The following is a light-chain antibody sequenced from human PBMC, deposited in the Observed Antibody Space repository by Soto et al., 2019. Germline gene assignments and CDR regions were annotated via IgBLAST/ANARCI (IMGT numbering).Light chain of an antibody. CDR1: SSDVGGYHY. J-gene: IGLJ3*02. Sequence: QPVLTQPASVSGSPGQSITISCTGSSSDVGGYHYVSWYQQHPGKAPKLMIYEVSTRPSGVSNRFSGSKSGNTASLTISGLQAEDEAHYYCSSYTSISTWVFGGGTKVTVL. CDR2: EVS. CDR3: SSYTSISTWV. V-gene: IGLV2-14*01.